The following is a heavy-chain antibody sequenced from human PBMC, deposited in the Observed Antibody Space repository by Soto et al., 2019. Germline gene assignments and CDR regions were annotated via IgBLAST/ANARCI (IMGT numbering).Heavy chain of an antibody. D-gene: IGHD6-19*01. CDR2: IYPGDSDT. Sequence: GGSLKISRKGSGYSFTSYWIGWVRQMAGKSLEWMGVIYPGDSDTRYSPSFQGQVPIPADKPISTAYLQWSSLKASDTAMYYCARHDSSGCYFLLWGQGTLFTVSS. J-gene: IGHJ4*02. V-gene: IGHV5-51*01. CDR1: GYSFTSYW. CDR3: ARHDSSGCYFLL.